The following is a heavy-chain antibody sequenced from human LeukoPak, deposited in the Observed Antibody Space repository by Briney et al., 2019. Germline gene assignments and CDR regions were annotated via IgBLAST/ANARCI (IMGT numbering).Heavy chain of an antibody. Sequence: GGSLRLSCAASGFTFSSYGMHWVRQAPGKGLEWVAVIWYGGSNKYYADSVKGRFTISRDNSKNTLYLQMNSLRAEDTAVYYCARNQDYGVYNSVGAFDIWGQGTMVTVSS. J-gene: IGHJ3*02. CDR1: GFTFSSYG. D-gene: IGHD4-17*01. CDR2: IWYGGSNK. V-gene: IGHV3-33*01. CDR3: ARNQDYGVYNSVGAFDI.